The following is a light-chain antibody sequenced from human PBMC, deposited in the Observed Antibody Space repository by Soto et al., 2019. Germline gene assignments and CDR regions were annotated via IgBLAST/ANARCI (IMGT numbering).Light chain of an antibody. CDR3: QQGYTSAIT. V-gene: IGKV1-39*01. Sequence: IQMTQPPSSLSASVGDRVTITCRASQSIGKHLNWYQQKPGKAPKFLIYAASNLQSGVPSRFSGSGSGTDFTLTVNSLQPEDFATYYCQQGYTSAITFGQGTRLEIK. CDR2: AAS. CDR1: QSIGKH. J-gene: IGKJ5*01.